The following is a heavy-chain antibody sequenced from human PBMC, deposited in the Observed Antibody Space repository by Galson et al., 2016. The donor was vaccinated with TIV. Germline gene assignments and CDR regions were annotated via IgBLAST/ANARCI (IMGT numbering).Heavy chain of an antibody. CDR2: IYSAGDT. V-gene: IGHV3-66*02. CDR3: ARDRYFDANGYYYYYYGMDV. Sequence: SLRLSCAASGITVTSNYMSWVRQAPGGGLEWVSTIYSAGDTHYADSVKGRFTISRDKSKNTLYLQMNRLRAEDTGVYYCARDRYFDANGYYYYYYGMDVWGQGTTVTVSS. D-gene: IGHD3-9*01. CDR1: GITVTSNY. J-gene: IGHJ6*02.